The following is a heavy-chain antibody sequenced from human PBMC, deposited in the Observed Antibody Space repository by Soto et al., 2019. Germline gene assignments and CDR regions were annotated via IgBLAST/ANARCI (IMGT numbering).Heavy chain of an antibody. V-gene: IGHV6-1*01. J-gene: IGHJ5*02. D-gene: IGHD6-6*01. CDR3: ARLVGNSWLDH. Sequence: QVQLQQSGPGLVKPSQTLSLTCAISGDSVSSNDAVWNWIRQSPSRGLEWLGRTYYRSIWQTEXPLSXKXRMTINPDASKNQFSLQLNSVTPEHTAMYYCARLVGNSWLDHWGQGTLVTVSA. CDR2: TYYRSIWQT. CDR1: GDSVSSNDAV.